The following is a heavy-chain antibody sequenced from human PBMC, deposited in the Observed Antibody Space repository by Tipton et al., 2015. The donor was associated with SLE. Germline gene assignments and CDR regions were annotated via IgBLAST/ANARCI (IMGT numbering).Heavy chain of an antibody. D-gene: IGHD3-3*01. J-gene: IGHJ4*02. CDR1: GFTFNSYW. V-gene: IGHV3-7*01. Sequence: SLRPSCAASGFTFNSYWMSWVRQVPGKGLEWVATIKEDGSETYYVESVRGRFTISRDNAKNSLFLQMNSLRVEDTAFYYCARGDITIFGVVITTAPFDHWGQGTLVTVSS. CDR2: IKEDGSET. CDR3: ARGDITIFGVVITTAPFDH.